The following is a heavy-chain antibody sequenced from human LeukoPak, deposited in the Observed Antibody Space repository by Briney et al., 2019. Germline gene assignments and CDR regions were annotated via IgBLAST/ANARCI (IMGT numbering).Heavy chain of an antibody. V-gene: IGHV4-34*01. CDR3: ARRTMVRGVIIRVFDY. CDR2: INHSGST. Sequence: SETLSLTCAVYGGSFSGYYWSWIRQPPGKGLEWIGEINHSGSTNYNPSLKSRVTISVDTSKNQFSLKLSSVTAADTAVYYCARRTMVRGVIIRVFDYWGQGTLVIVSS. D-gene: IGHD3-10*01. CDR1: GGSFSGYY. J-gene: IGHJ4*02.